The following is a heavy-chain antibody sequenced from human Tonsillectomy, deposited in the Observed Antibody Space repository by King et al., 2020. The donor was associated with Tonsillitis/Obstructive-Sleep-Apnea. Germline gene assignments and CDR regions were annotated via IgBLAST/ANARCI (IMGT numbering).Heavy chain of an antibody. CDR1: GFTFSDYI. D-gene: IGHD6-19*01. J-gene: IGHJ4*02. Sequence: VQLVESGGGVVKPGRSLRLSCAASGFTFSDYIMHWVRQAPGKGLEWVAIISYDGTNKYYTDSVKGRFTISRDNSKNTLYLQMNSLRAEDTAVDYCARGGGQWLGSHLHYFDYWGQGTLVTVSS. CDR2: ISYDGTNK. V-gene: IGHV3-30*04. CDR3: ARGGGQWLGSHLHYFDY.